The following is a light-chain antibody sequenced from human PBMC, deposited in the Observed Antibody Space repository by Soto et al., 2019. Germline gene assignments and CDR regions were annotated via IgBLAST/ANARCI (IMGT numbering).Light chain of an antibody. Sequence: EIVMTQSPGTLSLSPGERATLSCRASQSVSSNDLAWYQQTPGPATRLLIYGSSSRAAGIPDRFSGSGSGTDFTPTNSRLEHEDFTVYYCHKYGSSPFTFGPGTKVDFK. V-gene: IGKV3-20*01. CDR2: GSS. CDR3: HKYGSSPFT. J-gene: IGKJ3*01. CDR1: QSVSSND.